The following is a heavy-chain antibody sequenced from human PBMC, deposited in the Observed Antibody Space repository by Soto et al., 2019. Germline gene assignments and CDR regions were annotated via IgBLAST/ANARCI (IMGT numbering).Heavy chain of an antibody. Sequence: WGSLRLSCEASGFTFINYAISFFRHSPGKGLEWVSGISGSGRDTYYADSVKGRLTISRDNAKSTLFLQMNSLRAEDAASYYCAKERLEEVGTFFEFWGHGILVTVSS. CDR1: GFTFINYA. V-gene: IGHV3-23*01. CDR2: ISGSGRDT. CDR3: AKERLEEVGTFFEF. D-gene: IGHD6-13*01. J-gene: IGHJ4*01.